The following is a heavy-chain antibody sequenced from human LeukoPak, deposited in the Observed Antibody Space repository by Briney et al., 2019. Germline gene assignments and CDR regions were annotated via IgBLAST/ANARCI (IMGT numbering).Heavy chain of an antibody. J-gene: IGHJ4*02. V-gene: IGHV3-23*01. CDR3: ASRSSVAASGPG. CDR1: GFTFSNYA. D-gene: IGHD2-15*01. Sequence: GGSLRLSCGASGFTFSNYAMSWVRQAPGKGLEWVSGINDNGSTRFYAASVKGRFTSSRDNSKNTLYLQMSSLRAEDTALYYCASRSSVAASGPGWGQGTLVTVSS. CDR2: INDNGSTR.